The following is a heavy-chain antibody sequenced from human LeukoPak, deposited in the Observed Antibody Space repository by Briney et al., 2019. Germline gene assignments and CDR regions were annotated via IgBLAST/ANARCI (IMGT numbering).Heavy chain of an antibody. CDR1: GFILSRHR. D-gene: IGHD3-10*02. Sequence: GGSLRLFCGASGFILSRHRMRWLRDAPGKGLEWVSHIGDSGDSTYYADSVKGRFTISRDTSKNALYLQMNSLRAEDTAVYYCARESPVCSYWGQGTLVTVSS. CDR2: IGDSGDST. J-gene: IGHJ4*02. V-gene: IGHV3-23*01. CDR3: ARESPVCSY.